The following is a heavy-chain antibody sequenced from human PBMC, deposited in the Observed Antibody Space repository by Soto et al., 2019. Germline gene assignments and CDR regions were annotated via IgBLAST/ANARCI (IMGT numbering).Heavy chain of an antibody. CDR3: ASGGTGTTSELDY. Sequence: ASVKVSCKAAGYAFTGYYMHWVRQAPGQGLEWMGIINPSGGSTSYAQKFQGRVTMTRDTSTSTVYMELSSLRSEDTAVYYCASGGTGTTSELDYWGQGTLVTVSS. CDR1: GYAFTGYY. J-gene: IGHJ4*02. CDR2: INPSGGST. V-gene: IGHV1-46*03. D-gene: IGHD1-7*01.